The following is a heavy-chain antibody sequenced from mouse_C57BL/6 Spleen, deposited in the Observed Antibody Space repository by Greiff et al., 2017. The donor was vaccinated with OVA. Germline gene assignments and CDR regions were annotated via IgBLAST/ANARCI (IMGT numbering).Heavy chain of an antibody. CDR2: IYPRSGNT. Sequence: QVQLQQSGAELARPGASVKLSCKASGYTFTSYGISWVKQRTGQGLEWIGEIYPRSGNTYYNEKFKGKATLTADKSSSTAYMELRSLTSEDSAVDFCALITTVVATGAYWGQGTLVTVSA. CDR1: GYTFTSYG. D-gene: IGHD1-1*01. J-gene: IGHJ3*01. V-gene: IGHV1-81*01. CDR3: ALITTVVATGAY.